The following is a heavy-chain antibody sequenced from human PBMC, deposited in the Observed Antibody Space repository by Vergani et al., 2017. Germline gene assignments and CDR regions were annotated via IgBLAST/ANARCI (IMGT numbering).Heavy chain of an antibody. D-gene: IGHD1-1*01. CDR1: GGSFSGDY. CDR2: INHSGST. CDR3: ARGVYNWNDNMRYYFDY. V-gene: IGHV4-34*01. J-gene: IGHJ4*02. Sequence: QVQLQQWGAGLLKPSETLSLTCAVYGGSFSGDYWSWIRQPPGKGLEWIGEINHSGSTNSNPSLKSRVTISVDTSKNQFSLKLSSVTAADTAVYYCARGVYNWNDNMRYYFDYWGQGTLVTVSS.